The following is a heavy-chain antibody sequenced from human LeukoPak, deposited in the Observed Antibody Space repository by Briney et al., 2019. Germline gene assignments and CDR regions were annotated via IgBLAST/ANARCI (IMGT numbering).Heavy chain of an antibody. Sequence: ETLSLTCTVSGGSISSYYWSWVRQAPGKGLEWVSAISGSGGSTYYADSVKGRFTISRDNSKNTLYLQMNSLRAEDTAVYYCATLNWIQLWLAFDYWGQGTLVTVSS. CDR2: ISGSGGST. V-gene: IGHV3-23*01. CDR1: GGSISSYY. J-gene: IGHJ4*02. CDR3: ATLNWIQLWLAFDY. D-gene: IGHD5-18*01.